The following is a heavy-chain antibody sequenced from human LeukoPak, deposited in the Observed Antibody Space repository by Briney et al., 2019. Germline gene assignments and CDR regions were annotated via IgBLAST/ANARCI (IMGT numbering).Heavy chain of an antibody. D-gene: IGHD3-3*01. Sequence: GGSLSLSCAASGFAFSTYSIDWVRQAPGKGLEWLSYISSSSSTIYYADSVKGRFTISRDNAKNSLYLQMNSLRAEDTAVYYCARSRSIFGVVSPLTYWGQGTLVTVSS. CDR1: GFAFSTYS. J-gene: IGHJ4*02. CDR3: ARSRSIFGVVSPLTY. V-gene: IGHV3-48*04. CDR2: ISSSSSTI.